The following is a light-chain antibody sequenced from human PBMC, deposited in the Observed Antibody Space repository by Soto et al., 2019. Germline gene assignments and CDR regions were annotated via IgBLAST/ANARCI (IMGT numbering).Light chain of an antibody. CDR2: GAS. CDR1: QSVSSSY. Sequence: EIVLTQSPGTLSLSPGERATLSCRASQSVSSSYLAWYQQKPGQAPRLLIYGASSRATGIPDRFSGSGSGTDFTLTISRLEPEDFAVYYCQQYGSSLGATFGGGTKVDI. CDR3: QQYGSSLGAT. J-gene: IGKJ4*01. V-gene: IGKV3-20*01.